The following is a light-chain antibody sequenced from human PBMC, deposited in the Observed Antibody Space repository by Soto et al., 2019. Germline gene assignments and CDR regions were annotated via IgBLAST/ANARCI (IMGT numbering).Light chain of an antibody. CDR3: QQRSNCPLT. Sequence: EIELTQSPATLSLSPGERATLSCRASQSVSGYLAWYQQKPGQAPRLLIYDASSRATGIPARFSGTGSGTDFTLTIGSLEPEDFAVYYCQQRSNCPLTLGQGRRMKI. CDR2: DAS. J-gene: IGKJ5*01. V-gene: IGKV3-11*01. CDR1: QSVSGY.